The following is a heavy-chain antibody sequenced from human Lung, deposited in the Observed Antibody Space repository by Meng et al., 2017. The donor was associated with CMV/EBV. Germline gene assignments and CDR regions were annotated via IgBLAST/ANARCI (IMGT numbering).Heavy chain of an antibody. J-gene: IGHJ4*02. CDR1: GFIFSNYA. Sequence: SXAASGFIFSNYALSWVRQAPGKGLEWVSTISDSGGNTYYADSVKGRFTISRDNSKNTLYLQMNSLRAEDTAVYYCAKCRSGIAAALNYWGQGTLVXVSS. V-gene: IGHV3-23*01. CDR2: ISDSGGNT. CDR3: AKCRSGIAAALNY. D-gene: IGHD6-13*01.